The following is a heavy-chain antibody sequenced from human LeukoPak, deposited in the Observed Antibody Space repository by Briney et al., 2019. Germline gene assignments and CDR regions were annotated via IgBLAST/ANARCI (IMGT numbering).Heavy chain of an antibody. V-gene: IGHV4-4*07. J-gene: IGHJ3*02. D-gene: IGHD3-22*01. Sequence: PSETLSLTCTVSGGSISTYYWSWIRQPAGKGLEWIGRIYTSGSTNYNPSLKSRVTMSVDTSKSQFSLKLSSVTAADTAVYYCARVDYYDSNGYYIHDAFDIWGQGTMVTVSS. CDR3: ARVDYYDSNGYYIHDAFDI. CDR1: GGSISTYY. CDR2: IYTSGST.